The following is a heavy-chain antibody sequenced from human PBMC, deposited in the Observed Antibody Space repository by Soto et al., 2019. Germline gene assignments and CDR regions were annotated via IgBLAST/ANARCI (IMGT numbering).Heavy chain of an antibody. Sequence: PGESLKIACHGSGYSFASYWIGWVRQMPGKDLEWMGIIYPGDSDTRYSPSFQGRVTISADKSLRTAYLQWTSLKASDTALYYCARTRSFTLGFYYDGMDVWGQGTTVTVSS. D-gene: IGHD6-6*01. V-gene: IGHV5-51*01. CDR1: GYSFASYW. J-gene: IGHJ6*02. CDR2: IYPGDSDT. CDR3: ARTRSFTLGFYYDGMDV.